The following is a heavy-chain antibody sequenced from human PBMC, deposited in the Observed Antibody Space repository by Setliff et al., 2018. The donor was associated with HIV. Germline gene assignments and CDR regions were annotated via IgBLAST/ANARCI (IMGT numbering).Heavy chain of an antibody. CDR3: ARDPGYKSSWYGAFDI. J-gene: IGHJ3*02. Sequence: ASVKVSCKASGDAFTDYYIHWVRQAPGQGLEWMGWINPNSGGTNYAQKFQGRVTMTRDTSISTAFMDLSRLRSDDTAVYYGARDPGYKSSWYGAFDIWGQGTMVTVSS. CDR2: INPNSGGT. D-gene: IGHD6-13*01. V-gene: IGHV1-2*02. CDR1: GDAFTDYY.